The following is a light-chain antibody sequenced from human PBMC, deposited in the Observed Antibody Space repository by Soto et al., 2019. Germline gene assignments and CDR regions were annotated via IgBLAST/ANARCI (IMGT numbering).Light chain of an antibody. Sequence: EIVLTQSPGTLSLSPGERATLSCRPSQSVSSSYLAWHQQKPGQAPRLLIYDASSRATGIPDRFSGSGSGTDFTLTISRMEPEDFAVYYCQQYGSSPYTFGQGTKLEIK. CDR2: DAS. V-gene: IGKV3-20*01. CDR3: QQYGSSPYT. J-gene: IGKJ2*01. CDR1: QSVSSSY.